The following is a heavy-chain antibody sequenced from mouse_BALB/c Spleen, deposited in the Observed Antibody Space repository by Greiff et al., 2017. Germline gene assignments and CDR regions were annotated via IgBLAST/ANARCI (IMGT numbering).Heavy chain of an antibody. CDR3: ARNYGFDY. Sequence: DVQLQESGPELVKPGASVKISCKASGYSFTGYYMHWVKQSHVKSLEWIGRINPYNGATSYNQNFKDKASLTVDKSSSTAYMELHSLTSEDSAVYYCARNYGFDYWGRGTTLTVSS. CDR2: INPYNGAT. D-gene: IGHD1-1*01. J-gene: IGHJ2*01. CDR1: GYSFTGYY. V-gene: IGHV1-31*01.